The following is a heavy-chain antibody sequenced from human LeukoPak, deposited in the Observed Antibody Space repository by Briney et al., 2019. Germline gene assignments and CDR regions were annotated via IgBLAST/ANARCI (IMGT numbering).Heavy chain of an antibody. J-gene: IGHJ4*02. D-gene: IGHD2-8*01. CDR2: IYYSGRT. Sequence: PSETLSLTCTVSGGSVSSGSYYWSWIRQPPGKGLEWIGYIYYSGRTNYNPSLKSRVTISVGTSKSQFSLILSSVTAADTAVYYCARVVYDIVLMVYAVAYFDYWGQGTLVTVSS. CDR3: ARVVYDIVLMVYAVAYFDY. V-gene: IGHV4-61*01. CDR1: GGSVSSGSYY.